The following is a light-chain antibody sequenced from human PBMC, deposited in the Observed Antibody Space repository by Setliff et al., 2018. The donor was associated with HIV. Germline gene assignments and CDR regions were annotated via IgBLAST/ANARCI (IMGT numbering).Light chain of an antibody. CDR3: VLYMGSGMGV. V-gene: IGLV8-61*01. CDR1: SGSVSTSYY. Sequence: QTVVTQEPSFSVSPGGTVTLTCGLTSGSVSTSYYPSWYQQTPGQAPRTLIYSTNIRSSGVPDRFSGSILGNKAALTITGAQADDESDYYCVLYMGSGMGVFGGGTKVTVL. J-gene: IGLJ3*02. CDR2: STN.